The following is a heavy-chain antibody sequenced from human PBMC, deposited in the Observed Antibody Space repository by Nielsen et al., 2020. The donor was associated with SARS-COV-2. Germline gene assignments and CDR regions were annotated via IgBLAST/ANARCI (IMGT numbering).Heavy chain of an antibody. CDR1: GFTFSSYG. Sequence: GESLKISCAASGFTFSSYGMHWVRQAPGKGLEWVAVIWYDGSNKYYADSVKGRFTISRDNSKNTLYLEMNNLRPEDTAIYYCAKDPAPYCRGTRCFTFFDYWGQGSLVTVSS. CDR3: AKDPAPYCRGTRCFTFFDY. D-gene: IGHD2-2*02. V-gene: IGHV3-30*02. J-gene: IGHJ4*02. CDR2: IWYDGSNK.